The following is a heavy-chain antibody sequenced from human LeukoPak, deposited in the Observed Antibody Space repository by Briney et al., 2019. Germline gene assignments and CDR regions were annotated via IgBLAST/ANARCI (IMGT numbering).Heavy chain of an antibody. CDR2: ISDRGGST. V-gene: IGHV3-23*01. CDR1: GFTFSNYG. CDR3: AKALNSYGPLFDY. D-gene: IGHD5-18*01. J-gene: IGHJ4*02. Sequence: GGSLRLSCAASGFTFSNYGMNWVRQAPGKGLEWVSGISDRGGSTYFADSVKGRFTISRDTSKNTLYLQMNSLRAEDTAVYYCAKALNSYGPLFDYWGLGTLVTVSS.